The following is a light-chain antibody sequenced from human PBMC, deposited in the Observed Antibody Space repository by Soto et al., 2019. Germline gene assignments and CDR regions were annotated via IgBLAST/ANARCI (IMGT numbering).Light chain of an antibody. CDR3: TSYTTAATLVI. CDR1: NSDIGGYNY. V-gene: IGLV2-14*03. CDR2: DVI. J-gene: IGLJ2*01. Sequence: QSALTQPASVSGSPGQSITISCTGTNSDIGGYNYVSWYQHHPGRDPKLLIYDVIRRPSGVSYRFSGSKSGNTAALTITGLQAEDEADYYCTSYTTAATLVIFGGGTKLTVL.